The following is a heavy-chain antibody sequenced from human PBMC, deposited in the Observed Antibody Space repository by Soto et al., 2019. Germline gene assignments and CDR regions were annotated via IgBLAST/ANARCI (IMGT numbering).Heavy chain of an antibody. CDR1: GGTFNSYA. CDR3: ARSQGSSTSLEIYYYYYYGMDV. D-gene: IGHD2-2*01. CDR2: IIPISDTT. V-gene: IGHV1-69*01. J-gene: IGHJ6*02. Sequence: QVQLVQSGAEVKKPGSSVKVSCKASGGTFNSYAISWVRQAPGQGLEWMGGIIPISDTTNYAQKFQGRVTITEDEYTSTAYMELSSLRSEDTAVYYCARSQGSSTSLEIYYYYYYGMDVWGQGTTVTVSS.